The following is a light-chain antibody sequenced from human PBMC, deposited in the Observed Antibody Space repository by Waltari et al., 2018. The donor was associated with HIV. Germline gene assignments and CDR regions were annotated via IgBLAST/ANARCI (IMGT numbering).Light chain of an antibody. V-gene: IGKV3-15*01. CDR2: GAS. J-gene: IGKJ2*01. CDR3: QQYNSWPPYT. Sequence: EIVMTQSPATLSVSPGERATIPCRASQSIGSRLAWYQQKPGQAPRLLIYGASTRATGIPARISGSGSGTDFTLTISSLQSEDVAVYYCQQYNSWPPYTFGQGTKLEIK. CDR1: QSIGSR.